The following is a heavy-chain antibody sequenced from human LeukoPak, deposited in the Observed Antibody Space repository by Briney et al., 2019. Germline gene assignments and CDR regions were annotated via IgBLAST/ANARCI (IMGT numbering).Heavy chain of an antibody. D-gene: IGHD1-26*01. CDR2: IWYDGSNK. Sequence: GGSLRLSCAASGFTFSSYGMHWVRQAPGKGLEWVAVIWYDGSNKYYADSVKGRFTISRDNSKNTLYLQMNSLRAEDTAVYYCARGPIVGALDYWGQGTLVTASS. CDR3: ARGPIVGALDY. V-gene: IGHV3-33*01. J-gene: IGHJ4*02. CDR1: GFTFSSYG.